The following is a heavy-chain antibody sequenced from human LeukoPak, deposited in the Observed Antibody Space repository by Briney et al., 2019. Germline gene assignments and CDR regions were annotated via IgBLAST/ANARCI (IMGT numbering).Heavy chain of an antibody. CDR1: GGSISSYY. CDR2: IYYSGST. CDR3: ARHSIAAADS. J-gene: IGHJ4*02. V-gene: IGHV4-59*08. D-gene: IGHD6-13*01. Sequence: TSETLSLTCTVSGGSISSYYWSWIRQPPGMGLEWIGYIYYSGSTYYNPSLKSRVTISVDTSKNQFSLKLSSVTAADTAVYYCARHSIAAADSWGQGTLVTVSS.